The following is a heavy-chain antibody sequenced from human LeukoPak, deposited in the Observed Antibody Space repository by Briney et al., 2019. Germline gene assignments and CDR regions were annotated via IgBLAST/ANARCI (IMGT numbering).Heavy chain of an antibody. J-gene: IGHJ4*02. CDR2: IYTSGST. V-gene: IGHV4-4*07. CDR3: ASYKYSSSWYYFDY. Sequence: SETLSLTCTVSGGSLSSYYWSWIRQPAGKGLEWIGRIYTSGSTNYNPSLKSRVTMSVDTSKNQFSLKLSSVTAADTAVYYCASYKYSSSWYYFDYWGQGTLVTVSS. D-gene: IGHD6-13*01. CDR1: GGSLSSYY.